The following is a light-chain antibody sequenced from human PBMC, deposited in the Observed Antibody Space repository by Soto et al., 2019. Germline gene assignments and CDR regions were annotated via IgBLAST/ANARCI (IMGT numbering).Light chain of an antibody. CDR3: SSYTSSSPYV. V-gene: IGLV2-14*01. Sequence: QSVLTQPASVSGSPGQSITISCTGTSSDVGGYNYVSWYQQHPGKATKLMIYEVSNRPSGVSNRFSGSKSGNTASLTISGLQAEDEADYYCSSYTSSSPYVFGTGNKLTVL. CDR1: SSDVGGYNY. CDR2: EVS. J-gene: IGLJ1*01.